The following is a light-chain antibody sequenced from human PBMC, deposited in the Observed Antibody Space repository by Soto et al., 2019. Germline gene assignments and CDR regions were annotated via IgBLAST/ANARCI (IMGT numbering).Light chain of an antibody. Sequence: DIVLTQSPASLSLPPGERATLSCRASQSVSSSFLAWYQQKPGQAPRLLIYGASRRATGIADRFTGNGSGTDFTLTISRLEPEDFAVYYCQQYDSSLTFGLGTKVEIK. CDR1: QSVSSSF. CDR3: QQYDSSLT. J-gene: IGKJ1*01. CDR2: GAS. V-gene: IGKV3-20*01.